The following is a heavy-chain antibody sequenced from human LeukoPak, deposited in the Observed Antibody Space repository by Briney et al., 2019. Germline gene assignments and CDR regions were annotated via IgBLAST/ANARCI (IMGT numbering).Heavy chain of an antibody. CDR3: ARQADVVRGVADYYYYYMDV. J-gene: IGHJ6*03. D-gene: IGHD3-10*01. CDR2: IYYSGST. Sequence: KSSETLSLTCSVSGGSISSRTYYWAWIRQPPGKGLEWIGTIYYSGSTYCNPSLKSRVTVSVDTSKNQFSLKLSSMTAADTAVYYCARQADVVRGVADYYYYYMDVWGKGTTVTVSS. CDR1: GGSISSRTYY. V-gene: IGHV4-39*01.